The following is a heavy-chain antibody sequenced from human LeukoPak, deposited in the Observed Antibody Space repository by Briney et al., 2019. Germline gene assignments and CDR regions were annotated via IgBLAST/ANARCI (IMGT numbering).Heavy chain of an antibody. V-gene: IGHV1-18*01. CDR3: ARDLKVTMVRGVIITYFDY. J-gene: IGHJ4*02. Sequence: ASVKVSCKASGYTFTSYGICWVRQAPGQGLEWMGWISAYNGNTNYAQKLQGRVTMTTDTSTSTAYMELRSLRSDDTAVYYCARDLKVTMVRGVIITYFDYWGQGTLVTVSS. CDR1: GYTFTSYG. D-gene: IGHD3-10*01. CDR2: ISAYNGNT.